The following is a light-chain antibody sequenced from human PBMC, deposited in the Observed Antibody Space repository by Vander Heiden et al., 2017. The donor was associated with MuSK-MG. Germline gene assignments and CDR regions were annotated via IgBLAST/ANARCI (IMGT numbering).Light chain of an antibody. Sequence: QSVLTQPPSGSAAPGQRVTISCTGSSSNIGAGYDVHWYQQLPGTAPKLLIYGNSNRPSGVPDRFSGSKSGTSASLAITGLQAEDEADYYCQSYDSSLSVVFGGGTKLTVL. CDR2: GNS. CDR1: SSNIGAGYD. CDR3: QSYDSSLSVV. J-gene: IGLJ2*01. V-gene: IGLV1-40*01.